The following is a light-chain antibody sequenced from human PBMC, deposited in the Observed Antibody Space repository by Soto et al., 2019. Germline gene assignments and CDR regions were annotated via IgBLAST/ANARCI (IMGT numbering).Light chain of an antibody. CDR3: GTWDSSLSVWV. CDR1: SSNIGNNY. Sequence: QSVLTQPPSVSAAPGQEVTISCSGSSSNIGNNYVSWYQQLPGTAPKLLIYENNKRPSGIPDRFSGSKSGTSATLGITGLQTGYEADYYCGTWDSSLSVWVFGGGTQLTVL. J-gene: IGLJ3*02. V-gene: IGLV1-51*02. CDR2: ENN.